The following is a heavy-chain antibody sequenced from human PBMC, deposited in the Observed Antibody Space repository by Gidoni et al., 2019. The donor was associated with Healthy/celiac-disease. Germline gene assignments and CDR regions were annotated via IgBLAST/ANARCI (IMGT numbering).Heavy chain of an antibody. CDR1: GFTLRSYG. CDR3: AKLPSNSLIAAAGDFDY. Sequence: QVQLVESGGGVVQPGRSLRLSCAASGFTLRSYGMHWVRQAPGKGLEWVAVISYDGSNKYYADSVKGRFTISRDNSKNTLYLQMNSLRAEDTAVYYCAKLPSNSLIAAAGDFDYWGQGTLVTVSS. V-gene: IGHV3-30*18. J-gene: IGHJ4*02. CDR2: ISYDGSNK. D-gene: IGHD6-13*01.